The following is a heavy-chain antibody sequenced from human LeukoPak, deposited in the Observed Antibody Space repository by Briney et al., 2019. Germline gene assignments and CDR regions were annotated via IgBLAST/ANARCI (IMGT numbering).Heavy chain of an antibody. CDR2: ISGGGDKT. V-gene: IGHV3-23*01. CDR1: GFTFSSYS. Sequence: PGGSLRLSCAASGFTFSSYSMNWVRQAPGKGLEWVSGISGGGDKTYYADSVNGRFTISRDNSKNTVSLQMSSLRAEDTALYYCAKDLALAGTGGGFDVWGQGTRVAVSS. J-gene: IGHJ3*01. D-gene: IGHD6-19*01. CDR3: AKDLALAGTGGGFDV.